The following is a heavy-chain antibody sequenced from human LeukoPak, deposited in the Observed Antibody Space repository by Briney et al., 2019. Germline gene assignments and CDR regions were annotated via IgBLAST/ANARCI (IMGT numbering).Heavy chain of an antibody. V-gene: IGHV3-11*04. J-gene: IGHJ2*01. Sequence: GRSLRLSCAGSAFTFSDYHMSWIRQAPGKGLEWLSYITNSGSIIYYGDSVKGRFTISRDNAKNSLYLQMNSLRAEDTAVYYCARGGPQWLGLWYFDLWGRGTLVTVSS. D-gene: IGHD6-19*01. CDR2: ITNSGSII. CDR3: ARGGPQWLGLWYFDL. CDR1: AFTFSDYH.